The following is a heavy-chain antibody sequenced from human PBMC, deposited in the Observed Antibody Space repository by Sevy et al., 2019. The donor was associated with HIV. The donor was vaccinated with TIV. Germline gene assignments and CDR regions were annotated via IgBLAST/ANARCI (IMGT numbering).Heavy chain of an antibody. V-gene: IGHV4-39*01. CDR2: IYYSGST. CDR3: ARRILIARTVDAFDI. CDR1: GGSISSSSYY. D-gene: IGHD3-16*01. Sequence: SENLSLTCTVSGGSISSSSYYWGWIRQPPGKGLEWIGSIYYSGSTYYNPSLKSRVTISVDTSKNQFSLKLSSETAAVTAVYYCARRILIARTVDAFDIWGQGTMVTVSS. J-gene: IGHJ3*02.